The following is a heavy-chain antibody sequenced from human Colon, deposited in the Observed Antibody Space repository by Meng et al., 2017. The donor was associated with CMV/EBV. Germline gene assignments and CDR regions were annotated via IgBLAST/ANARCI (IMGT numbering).Heavy chain of an antibody. CDR3: ARDGTLRRNYFYAMDV. J-gene: IGHJ6*02. CDR2: ISNNAINK. Sequence: GIRINEYCFHWVRQGPGKGREWLAFISNNAINKYNVDSMRGGFTISRDNSENTVYLQMDSLRAEDTSVYFCARDGTLRRNYFYAMDVWGPGTLVTVSS. V-gene: IGHV3-30*03. D-gene: IGHD4-17*01. CDR1: GIRINEYC.